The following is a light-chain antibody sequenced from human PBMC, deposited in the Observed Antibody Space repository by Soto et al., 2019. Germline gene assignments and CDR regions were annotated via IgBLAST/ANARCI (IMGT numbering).Light chain of an antibody. Sequence: DFQMIQSPSSLSASVGDRVTITCRASESISTWLAWYQLKPGKAPKLLIYDASSLESGVPSRFSGSGSGTEFPLSISSLQPDDFATYYCQQYNSNSPLTFGGGTKV. V-gene: IGKV1-5*01. CDR1: ESISTW. CDR3: QQYNSNSPLT. CDR2: DAS. J-gene: IGKJ4*01.